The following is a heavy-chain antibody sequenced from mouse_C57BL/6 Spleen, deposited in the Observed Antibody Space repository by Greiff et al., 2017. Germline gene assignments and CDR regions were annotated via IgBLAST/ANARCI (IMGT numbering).Heavy chain of an antibody. D-gene: IGHD4-1*01. CDR3: ANGANWDDAMDY. Sequence: VQLQQPGTELVKPRASVKLSCKASGYTFTSYWMHWVKQRPGQGLEWIGNINPSNGGTNYNEKFKSKATLTVDKSSSTAYMQLSSLTSEDSAVYYCANGANWDDAMDYWGQGTSVTVSS. CDR1: GYTFTSYW. CDR2: INPSNGGT. V-gene: IGHV1-53*01. J-gene: IGHJ4*01.